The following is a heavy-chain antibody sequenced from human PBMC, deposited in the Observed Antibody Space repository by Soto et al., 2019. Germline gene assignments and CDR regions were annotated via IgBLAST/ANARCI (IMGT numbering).Heavy chain of an antibody. J-gene: IGHJ3*02. CDR2: INPSGGST. Sequence: QVQLVQYGAEVKKPGASVKVSCKASGYTFTSYYMHWVRQTPGQGLEWMGIINPSGGSTSYAQKFQGRVTMTRDTSTSTVYMELSSLRSEDTAVYYCARAKHIVVVVAANDAFDIWGQGTMVTVSS. D-gene: IGHD2-15*01. V-gene: IGHV1-46*03. CDR3: ARAKHIVVVVAANDAFDI. CDR1: GYTFTSYY.